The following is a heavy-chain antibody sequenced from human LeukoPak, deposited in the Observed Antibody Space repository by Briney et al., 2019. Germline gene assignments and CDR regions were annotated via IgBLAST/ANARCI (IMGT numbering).Heavy chain of an antibody. J-gene: IGHJ3*02. Sequence: GASVKVSCKASGYTFTSYDINWVRQAPGQGLEWMGIINPSGGSTSYAQKFQGRVTMTRDTSTSTVYMELSSLRSEDTAVYYCARDTRPTYYYDSSGYSAAFDIWGQGTMVTVSS. CDR1: GYTFTSYD. CDR3: ARDTRPTYYYDSSGYSAAFDI. D-gene: IGHD3-22*01. CDR2: INPSGGST. V-gene: IGHV1-46*01.